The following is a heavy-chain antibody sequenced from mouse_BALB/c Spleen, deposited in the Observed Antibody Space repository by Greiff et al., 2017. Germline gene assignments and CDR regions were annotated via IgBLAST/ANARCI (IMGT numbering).Heavy chain of an antibody. J-gene: IGHJ4*01. CDR3: ARWGISMDY. CDR2: IDPSDSYT. CDR1: GYTFTSYW. Sequence: QVQLQQPGAELVKPGASLKLSCKASGYTFTSYWMHWVKQRPGQGLEWIGEIDPSDSYTNYNQKFKGKATLTVDKSSSTAYMQLSSLTSEDSAVYYCARWGISMDYWGQGTSVTVSS. V-gene: IGHV1-69*02.